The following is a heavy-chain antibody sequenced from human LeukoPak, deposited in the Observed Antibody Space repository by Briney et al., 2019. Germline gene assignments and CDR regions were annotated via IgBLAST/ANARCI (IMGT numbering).Heavy chain of an antibody. V-gene: IGHV3-30*02. CDR1: GFTFSNHF. CDR2: IRYDGSNK. CDR3: AKDNSVIVGATILDY. J-gene: IGHJ4*02. Sequence: GGSLRLSCSTSGFTFSNHFMHWVRQAPGKGLEWVAVIRYDGSNKYYADSVKGRFTISRDNSKNTLYLQVNSLRAEDTAVYYCAKDNSVIVGATILDYWGQGTLVTVSS. D-gene: IGHD1-26*01.